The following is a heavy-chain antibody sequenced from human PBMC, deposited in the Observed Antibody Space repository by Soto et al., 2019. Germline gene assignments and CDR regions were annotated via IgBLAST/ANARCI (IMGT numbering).Heavy chain of an antibody. CDR2: IYYSGST. J-gene: IGHJ4*02. CDR1: GGSISSYY. D-gene: IGHD3-22*01. Sequence: SETLSLTCTVSGGSISSYYWSWIRQPPGKGLEWIGYIYYSGSTNYNPSLKSRVTISVDTSKNQFSLKLSSVTAADTAVYYCARLGRSSGYSDFDYWGQGTLVTVSS. V-gene: IGHV4-59*01. CDR3: ARLGRSSGYSDFDY.